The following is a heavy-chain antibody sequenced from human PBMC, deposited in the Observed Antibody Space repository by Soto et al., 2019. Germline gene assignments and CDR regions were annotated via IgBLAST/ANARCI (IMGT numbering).Heavy chain of an antibody. CDR1: GYTLTELS. D-gene: IGHD1-26*01. V-gene: IGHV1-24*01. CDR2: FDPEDGET. Sequence: ALVKVSCKVSGYTLTELSMHWVRQAPGKGLEWMGGFDPEDGETIYAQKFQGRVTMTEDTSTDTAYMELSSLRSEDTAVYYCATGLGATIGFDYWGQGTLVTVSS. J-gene: IGHJ4*02. CDR3: ATGLGATIGFDY.